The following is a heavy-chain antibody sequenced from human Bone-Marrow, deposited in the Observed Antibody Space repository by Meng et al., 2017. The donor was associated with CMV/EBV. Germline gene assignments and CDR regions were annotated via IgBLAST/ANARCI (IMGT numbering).Heavy chain of an antibody. V-gene: IGHV3-23*04. D-gene: IGHD3-22*01. CDR3: AREDSSGYYDY. CDR2: LTGGGGKT. J-gene: IGHJ4*02. Sequence: EVQLVDSGGGFVQPGGSLRLSCAASGFTFSTNAMTWVRQAPGKGLEWVSTLTGGGGKTYYADSVKGRFTISRDNSKNTLYLQMNSLRAEDTAVYYCAREDSSGYYDYWGQGTLVTVSS. CDR1: GFTFSTNA.